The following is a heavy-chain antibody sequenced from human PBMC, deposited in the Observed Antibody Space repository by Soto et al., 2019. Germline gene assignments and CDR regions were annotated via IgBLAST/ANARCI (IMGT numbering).Heavy chain of an antibody. Sequence: PSETLSLTCTVSGGSISSSSYYWGWIRQPPGKGLEWIGSIYYSGSTYYNPSLKSRVTISVDTSKNQFSLKLSSVTAADTAVYYCARSRRVLRFLEWSTNYYYYYGMDVWGQGTTVTVSS. J-gene: IGHJ6*02. D-gene: IGHD3-3*01. CDR1: GGSISSSSYY. CDR3: ARSRRVLRFLEWSTNYYYYYGMDV. V-gene: IGHV4-39*01. CDR2: IYYSGST.